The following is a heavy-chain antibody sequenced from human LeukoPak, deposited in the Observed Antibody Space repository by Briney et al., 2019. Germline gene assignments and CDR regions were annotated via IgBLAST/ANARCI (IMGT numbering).Heavy chain of an antibody. D-gene: IGHD3-22*01. CDR3: ARLPYYDSSGYYGYYFDY. CDR2: IYPGDSDT. J-gene: IGHJ4*02. Sequence: GESLMISCKGSGYSFTSYWIGWVRQMPGKGLEWMGIIYPGDSDTRYSPSFQGQVTISADKSISTAYLQWSSLKASDTAMYYCARLPYYDSSGYYGYYFDYWGQGTLVTVSS. V-gene: IGHV5-51*01. CDR1: GYSFTSYW.